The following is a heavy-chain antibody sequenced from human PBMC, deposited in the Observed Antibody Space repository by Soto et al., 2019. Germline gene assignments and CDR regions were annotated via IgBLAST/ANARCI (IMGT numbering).Heavy chain of an antibody. V-gene: IGHV3-23*01. Sequence: GGSLRLSCAASGFTFSSYAMTWVRQAPGKGLQWVSGIGGSGSITYYADSVKGRFTISRDNSKNTLYLQMNSLRADDTAVYYCARGREYDSHFDYWGQGTLVTVSS. J-gene: IGHJ4*02. D-gene: IGHD3-3*01. CDR3: ARGREYDSHFDY. CDR2: IGGSGSIT. CDR1: GFTFSSYA.